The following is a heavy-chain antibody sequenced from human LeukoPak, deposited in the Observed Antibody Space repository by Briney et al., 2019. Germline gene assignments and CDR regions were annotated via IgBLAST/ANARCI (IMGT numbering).Heavy chain of an antibody. CDR1: GYTFSVHY. CDR2: INPNKGDT. Sequence: ASVKVSCKASGYTFSVHYFHWVRQAPGQGLGWMGGINPNKGDTKYAQKFQGRVTMTRDTSISTAYMELSRLRSDDTAVYYCARVGVDYYDSSGYQKFDPWGQGTLVTVSS. D-gene: IGHD3-22*01. CDR3: ARVGVDYYDSSGYQKFDP. V-gene: IGHV1-2*02. J-gene: IGHJ5*02.